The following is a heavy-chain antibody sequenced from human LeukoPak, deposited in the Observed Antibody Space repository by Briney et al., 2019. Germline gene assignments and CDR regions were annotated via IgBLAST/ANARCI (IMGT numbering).Heavy chain of an antibody. CDR3: ARVVVVAASFYYYYYMDV. D-gene: IGHD2-15*01. CDR2: ISSSSSYI. V-gene: IGHV3-21*01. CDR1: GFTFSSYS. Sequence: PGGSLRLSCAAFGFTFSSYSMNWVRQAPGKGLEWVSSISSSSSYIYYADSVKGRFTISRDNAKNSLYLQMNSLRAEDTAVYYCARVVVVAASFYYYYYMDVWGKGTTVTVSS. J-gene: IGHJ6*03.